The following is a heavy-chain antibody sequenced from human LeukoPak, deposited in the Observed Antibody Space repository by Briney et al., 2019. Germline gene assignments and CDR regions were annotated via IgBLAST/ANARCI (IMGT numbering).Heavy chain of an antibody. CDR3: ARDARYWSGGSCLDPFDS. Sequence: PSETLSLTCAVSGGSINSSNWWSWVRQPPGKGLEWIGEIYHSGSTNYNPSLNSRVTISVDKSKNQFSLKLSSMTAADTAVYYCARDARYWSGGSCLDPFDSWGQGTLVTVSS. V-gene: IGHV4-4*02. CDR2: IYHSGST. CDR1: GGSINSSNW. D-gene: IGHD2-15*01. J-gene: IGHJ4*02.